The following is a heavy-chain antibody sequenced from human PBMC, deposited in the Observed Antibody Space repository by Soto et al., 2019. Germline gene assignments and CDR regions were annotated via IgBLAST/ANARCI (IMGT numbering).Heavy chain of an antibody. CDR1: GYSFTSYW. D-gene: IGHD3-16*01. CDR3: ARLQAEPYVFGRGHKYYYYYGMEV. CDR2: IYPGDSDT. Sequence: PGESLKISCKGSGYSFTSYWIGWVRQMPGKGLEWMGIIYPGDSDTRYSPSFQGQVTISADKSISTAYLQWSSLKASDTALYYCARLQAEPYVFGRGHKYYYYYGMEVWGKGTRVTVPS. J-gene: IGHJ6*04. V-gene: IGHV5-51*01.